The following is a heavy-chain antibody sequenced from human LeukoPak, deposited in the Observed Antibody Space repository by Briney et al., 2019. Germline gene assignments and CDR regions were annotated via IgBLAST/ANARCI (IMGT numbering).Heavy chain of an antibody. CDR3: AKVGYGDYYFDY. J-gene: IGHJ4*02. CDR2: IWYDGSNK. D-gene: IGHD4-17*01. V-gene: IGHV3-33*06. Sequence: SGGSLRLSCAASGFSFSSYGMHWVRQAPGKGLEWVAVIWYDGSNKYYADSVKGRFTISRDNSKNTLYLQMSSLRAEDTAVYYCAKVGYGDYYFDYWGQGTLVTVSS. CDR1: GFSFSSYG.